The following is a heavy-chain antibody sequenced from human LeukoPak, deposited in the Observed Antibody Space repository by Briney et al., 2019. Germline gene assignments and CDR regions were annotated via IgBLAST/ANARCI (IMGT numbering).Heavy chain of an antibody. CDR3: ARTSRTPEY. V-gene: IGHV3-23*01. J-gene: IGHJ4*01. D-gene: IGHD6-6*01. CDR1: GFTFSIYD. Sequence: PGGSLRLCCTASGFTFSIYDMNWVRQAAGKGLEWVSLITASGGSTFYADSVKGRFTISRDNSKNTLYLQMNSLRVEDTAVYYCARTSRTPEYWGQGTLVTVSS. CDR2: ITASGGST.